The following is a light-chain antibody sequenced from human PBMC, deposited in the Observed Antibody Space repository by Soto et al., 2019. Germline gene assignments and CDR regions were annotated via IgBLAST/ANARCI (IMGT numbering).Light chain of an antibody. Sequence: EIVLTQSPGTLSLSPGERATLSCRASQSVSSRYLVWYQQKSGQAPRLLIYDASSRATAIPDRFSGSGSGADFTLTISRLESEDFAVYYCQQYGTFPLTFGGGTKVEIK. CDR1: QSVSSRY. V-gene: IGKV3-20*01. CDR3: QQYGTFPLT. J-gene: IGKJ4*01. CDR2: DAS.